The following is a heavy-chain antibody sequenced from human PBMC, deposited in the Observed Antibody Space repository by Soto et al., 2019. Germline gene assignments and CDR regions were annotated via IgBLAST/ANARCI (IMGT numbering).Heavy chain of an antibody. D-gene: IGHD4-4*01. J-gene: IGHJ4*02. CDR1: GASITSGGYS. V-gene: IGHV4-30-2*01. CDR3: ARGGQQFLDY. Sequence: SEPLSLTCAVPGASITSGGYSWSWIRQPPGRGLEWIGYVFHSETTYYNPSLKSRVTMSVDSSKNQFSLKLTSVTAADTAGYYCARGGQQFLDYWGQGTLVTVSS. CDR2: VFHSETT.